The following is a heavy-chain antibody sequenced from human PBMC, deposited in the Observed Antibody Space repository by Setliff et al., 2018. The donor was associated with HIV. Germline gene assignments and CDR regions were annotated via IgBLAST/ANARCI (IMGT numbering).Heavy chain of an antibody. CDR1: GVSISSGGYY. CDR2: IYYSGST. D-gene: IGHD3-10*01. CDR3: ARPRGGFGTYSYSYYMDV. V-gene: IGHV4-31*03. Sequence: SETLSLTCTVSGVSISSGGYYWTWIRQHPGKGLEWIGNIYYSGSTYYNPSLESRLTISVDTSKNQFSLKLTSVTAADTAVYYCARPRGGFGTYSYSYYMDVWGKGTTVTVSS. J-gene: IGHJ6*03.